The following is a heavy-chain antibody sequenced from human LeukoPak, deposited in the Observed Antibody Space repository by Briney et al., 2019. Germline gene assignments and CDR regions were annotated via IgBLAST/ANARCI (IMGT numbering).Heavy chain of an antibody. CDR2: INPSGGST. J-gene: IGHJ4*02. CDR1: GYTFTSYY. CDR3: ARDSHDTSGYPGY. D-gene: IGHD3-22*01. Sequence: ASVKVSCKASGYTFTSYYMHWVGQAPGQGLEWMGIINPSGGSTSYAPKFQGRVTMTRDTSTSTVYMDLSSLRSEDTAVYYCARDSHDTSGYPGYWGQGTLVTVSS. V-gene: IGHV1-46*01.